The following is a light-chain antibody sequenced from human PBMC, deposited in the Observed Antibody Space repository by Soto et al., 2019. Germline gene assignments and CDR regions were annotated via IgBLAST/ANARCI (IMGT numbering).Light chain of an antibody. CDR1: RGSIASNY. CDR2: DNT. J-gene: IGLJ3*02. Sequence: NFMLTQPHSVSESPGKTVTISCTRSRGSIASNYVQWYQQRPGSAPTLVIFDNTYRPSGVPDRFSGSVDSSSNSAALTISGLRIEDDADYYCQSSDTTVVFGGGTKLTVL. V-gene: IGLV6-57*04. CDR3: QSSDTTVV.